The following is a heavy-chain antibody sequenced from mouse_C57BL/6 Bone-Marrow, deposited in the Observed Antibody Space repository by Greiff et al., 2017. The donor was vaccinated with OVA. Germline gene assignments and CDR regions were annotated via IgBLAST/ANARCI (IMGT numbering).Heavy chain of an antibody. CDR3: TRKEIYYYGSSDWYFDV. CDR1: GYTFTDYE. CDR2: IDPETGGT. D-gene: IGHD1-1*01. J-gene: IGHJ1*01. Sequence: QVQLQQSGAELVRPGASVTLSCKASGYTFTDYEMHWVKQTPVHGLEWIGAIDPETGGTAYNQKFRGKAILTADKSSSTAYMELRSLTSEDSAVYYCTRKEIYYYGSSDWYFDVWGPGTTVTVSS. V-gene: IGHV1-15*01.